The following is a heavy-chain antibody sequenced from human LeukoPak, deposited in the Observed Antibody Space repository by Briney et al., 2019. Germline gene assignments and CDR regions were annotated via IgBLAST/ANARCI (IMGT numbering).Heavy chain of an antibody. CDR1: GFTFGSYT. CDR2: ITGSGSDT. D-gene: IGHD4-17*01. V-gene: IGHV3-21*01. CDR3: ARDVYGDYANDY. J-gene: IGHJ4*02. Sequence: GGSLRLSCAASGFTFGSYTMNWVRQAPGEGLEWVSSITGSGSDTYYADSVKGRFTISRDNAKNSLYLQMNSLRADDTAVYYCARDVYGDYANDYWGQGTLVTVSS.